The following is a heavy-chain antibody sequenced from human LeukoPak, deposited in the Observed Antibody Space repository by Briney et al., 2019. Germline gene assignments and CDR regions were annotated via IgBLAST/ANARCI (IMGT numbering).Heavy chain of an antibody. CDR2: IYYSGST. D-gene: IGHD3-16*02. V-gene: IGHV4-59*12. J-gene: IGHJ4*02. CDR1: GGSISNYY. Sequence: SETLSLTCTVSGGSISNYYWSWIRQPPGKGLEWIGYIYYSGSTNYNPSLKSRVTISVDTSKNQFSLKLSSVTAADTAVYYCARNVWGSYRHFDYWGQGTLVTVSS. CDR3: ARNVWGSYRHFDY.